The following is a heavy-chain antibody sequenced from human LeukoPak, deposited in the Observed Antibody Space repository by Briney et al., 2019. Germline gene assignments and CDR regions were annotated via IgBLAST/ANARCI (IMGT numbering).Heavy chain of an antibody. CDR2: ISAYNGNT. J-gene: IGHJ4*02. Sequence: ASVKVSCKASGYTFTSYGISWVRQAPGQGLEWMGWISAYNGNTNYAQKFLGRLTMTTDISTGTAYMELGSLNSDDTAVYYCAREGRTAAHLDIWGQGTLVTVSS. CDR1: GYTFTSYG. D-gene: IGHD6-13*01. CDR3: AREGRTAAHLDI. V-gene: IGHV1-18*01.